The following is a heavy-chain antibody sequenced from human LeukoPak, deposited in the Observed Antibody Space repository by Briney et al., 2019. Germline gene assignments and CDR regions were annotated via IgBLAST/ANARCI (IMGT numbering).Heavy chain of an antibody. Sequence: ASVKVSCKASGYTFTTCNVHWVRQAPGQGLEWMGFISPSGGSTTNAQKFHDRVTMTRDTSTSTVYMELSSLRSEDMAVYYCARGIVGSSVAFDYWGQGTLVTVSS. J-gene: IGHJ4*02. CDR1: GYTFTTCN. V-gene: IGHV1-46*01. D-gene: IGHD1-26*01. CDR2: ISPSGGST. CDR3: ARGIVGSSVAFDY.